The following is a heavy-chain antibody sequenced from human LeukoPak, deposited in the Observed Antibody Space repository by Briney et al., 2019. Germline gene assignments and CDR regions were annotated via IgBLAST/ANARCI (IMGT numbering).Heavy chain of an antibody. CDR1: GGSVSSGSYY. V-gene: IGHV4-61*01. CDR3: ARLYTYSDY. Sequence: SETLSLTCTVSGGSVSSGSYYWSWIRQPPGKGLEWIGYIYYSGSTNYNPSLKSRVTMSVDTSKNQFSLKLSSVTAADTAVYYCARLYTYSDYWGQGTLVTVSS. J-gene: IGHJ4*02. D-gene: IGHD1-26*01. CDR2: IYYSGST.